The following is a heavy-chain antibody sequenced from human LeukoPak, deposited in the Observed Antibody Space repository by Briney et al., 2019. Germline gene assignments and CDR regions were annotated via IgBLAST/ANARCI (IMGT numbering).Heavy chain of an antibody. CDR3: TRDTGTTGEVKFDP. J-gene: IGHJ5*02. V-gene: IGHV4-4*07. CDR2: IYTSGST. D-gene: IGHD4-17*01. Sequence: SETLSLTCAVYGGSFGGYYWSWIRQPPGKGLEWIGRIYTSGSTTYNPSLKSRVTMSVDTSKSQFSLNLMSVTAADTAVYYCTRDTGTTGEVKFDPWGQGTLVTVSS. CDR1: GGSFGGYY.